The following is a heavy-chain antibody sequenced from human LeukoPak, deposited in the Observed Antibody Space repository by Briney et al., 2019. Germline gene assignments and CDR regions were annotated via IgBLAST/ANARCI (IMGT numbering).Heavy chain of an antibody. Sequence: PSETLSLTCAVYGGSFSGYYWSWIRQPPGKGLEWIGEINHSGSTNYNPSPKSRVTISVDASKNQFSLKLSSVTAADTAVYYCARGVVTAPQTFDYWGQGTLVTVSS. CDR1: GGSFSGYY. V-gene: IGHV4-34*01. D-gene: IGHD2-21*02. CDR2: INHSGST. CDR3: ARGVVTAPQTFDY. J-gene: IGHJ4*02.